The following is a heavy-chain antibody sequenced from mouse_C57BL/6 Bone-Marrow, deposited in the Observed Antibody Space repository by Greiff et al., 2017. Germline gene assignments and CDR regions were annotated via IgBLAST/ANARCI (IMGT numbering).Heavy chain of an antibody. CDR2: INPSSGYT. D-gene: IGHD1-1*01. CDR1: GYTFTSYT. J-gene: IGHJ3*01. Sequence: QVQLQQSGAELARPGASVKMSCKASGYTFTSYTMHWVKQRPGQGLEWIGYINPSSGYTKSNQKFKDKATLTADKASSTAYMQLSSLTSADSAVYYCARSVGGFAYWGQGTLVTVSA. V-gene: IGHV1-4*01. CDR3: ARSVGGFAY.